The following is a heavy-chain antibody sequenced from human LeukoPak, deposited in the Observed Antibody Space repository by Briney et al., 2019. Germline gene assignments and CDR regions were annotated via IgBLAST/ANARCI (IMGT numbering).Heavy chain of an antibody. Sequence: GESLRLSCAASGFTFTSYNMDWVRQAPGKGLEWLSSISSISNYIYYAESVKGRFTISRDNAENLLYLQMDSLRAEDMAIYYCARGGLQSQRLDLLDSWGQGVLVTVSS. CDR3: ARGGLQSQRLDLLDS. J-gene: IGHJ4*02. D-gene: IGHD6-25*01. CDR2: ISSISNYI. CDR1: GFTFTSYN. V-gene: IGHV3-21*01.